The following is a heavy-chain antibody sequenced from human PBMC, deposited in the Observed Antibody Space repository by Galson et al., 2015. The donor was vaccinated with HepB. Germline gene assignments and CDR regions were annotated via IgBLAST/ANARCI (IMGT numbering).Heavy chain of an antibody. CDR2: INSRGST. D-gene: IGHD3-22*01. V-gene: IGHV4-59*12. CDR1: GGALGSYL. Sequence: TLSLTCTVFGGALGSYLWTWIRQPPGKGLEWVGYINSRGSTDYNPSLQSRVTMSVDTSKNQISLRLTSVTAADTAVYYCATTYTSGPSLEAFESWGQGTMVTVSS. CDR3: ATTYTSGPSLEAFES. J-gene: IGHJ3*02.